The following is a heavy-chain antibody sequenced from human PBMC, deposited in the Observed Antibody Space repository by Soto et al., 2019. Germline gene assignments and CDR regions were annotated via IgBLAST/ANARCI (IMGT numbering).Heavy chain of an antibody. D-gene: IGHD2-2*01. CDR3: AVVPAAMGSYYYMDV. J-gene: IGHJ6*03. CDR1: GFTFSSYS. V-gene: IGHV3-21*01. Sequence: GGSLRRSCAACGFTFSSYSMNWVRQAPGKGLEWVSSISSSSSYIYYADSVKGRFTISRDNAKNSLYLQMNSLRAEDTAVYYCAVVPAAMGSYYYMDVWGKGTTVTVSS. CDR2: ISSSSSYI.